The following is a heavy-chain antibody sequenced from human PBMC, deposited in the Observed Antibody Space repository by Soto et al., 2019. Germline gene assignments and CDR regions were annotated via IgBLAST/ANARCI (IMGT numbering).Heavy chain of an antibody. V-gene: IGHV3-23*01. Sequence: EVQLLESGGGLVQPGGSLRLSCAASGFTFSSYAMSWVRQAPGKGLEWVSAISGSGGSTYYADSVKGRFTISRDNSKNTLYLQLNSLRAEDTAVDYCARRSSGWYFDYWGQGTLVTVSS. CDR2: ISGSGGST. J-gene: IGHJ4*02. D-gene: IGHD6-19*01. CDR1: GFTFSSYA. CDR3: ARRSSGWYFDY.